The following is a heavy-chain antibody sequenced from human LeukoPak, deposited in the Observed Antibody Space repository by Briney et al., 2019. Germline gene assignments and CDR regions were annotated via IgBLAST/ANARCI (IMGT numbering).Heavy chain of an antibody. D-gene: IGHD6-13*01. Sequence: AGGSLRLSCAAFGFTFGTFGMHWVRQAPGKGLEWVAVISYDGSNKYYADSVKGRFTISRDNSKNTLYLQMNSLRAEDAAVYYCARRRAKGRIAAYYYYYGMDVWGQGTTVTVSS. CDR3: ARRRAKGRIAAYYYYYGMDV. J-gene: IGHJ6*02. CDR1: GFTFGTFG. V-gene: IGHV3-30*03. CDR2: ISYDGSNK.